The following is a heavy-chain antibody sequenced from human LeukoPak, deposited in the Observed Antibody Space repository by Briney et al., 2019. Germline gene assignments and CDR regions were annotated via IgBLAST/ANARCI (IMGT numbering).Heavy chain of an antibody. D-gene: IGHD2-2*01. CDR1: GFTFSSYW. V-gene: IGHV3-48*01. CDR3: ARERVLLSDLYYYYYMDV. J-gene: IGHJ6*03. Sequence: GGSLRLSCVASGFTFSSYWMTWVRQAPGKGLEWVSYISSSSSTIYYADSVKGRFTISRDNAKNSLYLQMNSLRAEDTAVYYCARERVLLSDLYYYYYMDVWGKGTTVTVSS. CDR2: ISSSSSTI.